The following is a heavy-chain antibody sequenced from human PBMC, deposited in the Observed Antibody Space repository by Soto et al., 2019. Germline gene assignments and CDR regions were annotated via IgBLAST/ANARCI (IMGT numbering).Heavy chain of an antibody. Sequence: EVQLVESGGDLVQPGGSLRLSCVASGFALSSFWMTWVRQAPGKGLEWVAKIKGDGSEQNYVDSVRGRFTISRDNAKNPVYLQMNSLRVDDTAVYYCTRNQVKADYWGQGTLVTVSS. J-gene: IGHJ4*02. D-gene: IGHD3-22*01. CDR3: TRNQVKADY. V-gene: IGHV3-7*01. CDR2: IKGDGSEQ. CDR1: GFALSSFW.